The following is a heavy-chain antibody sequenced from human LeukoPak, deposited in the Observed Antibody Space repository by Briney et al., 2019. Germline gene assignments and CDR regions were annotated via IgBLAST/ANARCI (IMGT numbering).Heavy chain of an antibody. D-gene: IGHD5-24*01. V-gene: IGHV3-21*01. Sequence: TGGSLRLSCVASGFTFSSRDWMTWVRQAPGKGLEWVSSISSSSLYIYYADSVKGRFTISRDNAKNSLFLQMNSLRAEDTAVYYCAREGDGYNSPIDYWGQGTLVTVSS. J-gene: IGHJ4*02. CDR3: AREGDGYNSPIDY. CDR2: ISSSSLYI. CDR1: GFTFSSRDW.